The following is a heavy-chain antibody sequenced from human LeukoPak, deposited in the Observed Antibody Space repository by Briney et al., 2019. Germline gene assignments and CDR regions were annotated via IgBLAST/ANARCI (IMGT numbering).Heavy chain of an antibody. CDR2: ISYDGSNK. V-gene: IGHV3-30*18. Sequence: GGSLRLSCAASGFTFSSYGMHWVRQAPGKGLEWVAVISYDGSNKYYADSVKGRFTISRDNPKNTLYLQMNSLSAEDTAVYYCAKDYYGSGSYYPGDYWGQGTLVTVSS. J-gene: IGHJ4*02. CDR3: AKDYYGSGSYYPGDY. D-gene: IGHD3-10*01. CDR1: GFTFSSYG.